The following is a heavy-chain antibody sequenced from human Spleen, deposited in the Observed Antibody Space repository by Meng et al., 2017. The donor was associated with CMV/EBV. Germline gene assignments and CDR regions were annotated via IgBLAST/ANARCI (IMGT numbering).Heavy chain of an antibody. J-gene: IGHJ1*01. V-gene: IGHV3-30*02. CDR3: AKDAIRDIVPLPTVVRGGYFHQ. Sequence: GESLKISCAASGFTFSSFAMHLVRQAPGKGLEWVTLIRYDGSNKYYADSVKGRFTISRDNSKNTLYLQMNRLRAEDTAVYYCAKDAIRDIVPLPTVVRGGYFHQWGQGTLVTVSS. CDR2: IRYDGSNK. CDR1: GFTFSSFA. D-gene: IGHD2-15*01.